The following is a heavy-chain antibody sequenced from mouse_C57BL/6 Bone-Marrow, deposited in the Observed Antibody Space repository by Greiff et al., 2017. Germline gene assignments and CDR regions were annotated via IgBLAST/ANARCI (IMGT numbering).Heavy chain of an antibody. V-gene: IGHV1-64*01. CDR2: IHPNSGST. CDR3: ARGDYYGSSWYIDV. J-gene: IGHJ1*03. D-gene: IGHD1-1*01. CDR1: GYTFTSYW. Sequence: VQLQQPGAELVKPGASVKLSCKASGYTFTSYWMHWVKQRPGQGLEWIGMIHPNSGSTNYNEKFKRKATLTVDNSTSPAYMPLSRLRSEDSAVYYFARGDYYGSSWYIDVWGTGTSVTVSS.